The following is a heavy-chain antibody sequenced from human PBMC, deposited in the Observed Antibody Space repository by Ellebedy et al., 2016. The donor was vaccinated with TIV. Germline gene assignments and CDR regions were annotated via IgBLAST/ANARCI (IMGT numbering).Heavy chain of an antibody. D-gene: IGHD6-19*01. Sequence: ASVKVSCKASGYTFTSYDINWVRQATGQGLEWMGWMNPNSGNTGYAQKFQGRVTMTRNTSISTAYMELSSLRSEDTAVYYCARVTAVYSSGWYSWVRDNYYYYYMDVWGKGTTVTVSS. J-gene: IGHJ6*03. CDR3: ARVTAVYSSGWYSWVRDNYYYYYMDV. CDR2: MNPNSGNT. CDR1: GYTFTSYD. V-gene: IGHV1-8*01.